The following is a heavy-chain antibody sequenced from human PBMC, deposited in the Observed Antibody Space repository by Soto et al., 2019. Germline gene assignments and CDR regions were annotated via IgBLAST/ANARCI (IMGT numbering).Heavy chain of an antibody. CDR3: ARANEYSYGYAYYYYGMDV. CDR2: IYSGGST. D-gene: IGHD5-18*01. Sequence: EVQLVETGGGLIQPGGSLRLSCAASGFTVSSNYMSWVRQAPGKGLEWVSVIYSGGSTYYADSVKGRFTISRDNSKNTLYLQMNSLRAEDTAVYYCARANEYSYGYAYYYYGMDVWGQGTTVTVSS. CDR1: GFTVSSNY. V-gene: IGHV3-53*02. J-gene: IGHJ6*02.